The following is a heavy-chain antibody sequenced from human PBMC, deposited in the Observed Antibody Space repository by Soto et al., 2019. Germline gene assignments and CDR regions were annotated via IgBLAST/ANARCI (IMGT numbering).Heavy chain of an antibody. V-gene: IGHV1-3*01. D-gene: IGHD3-10*01. J-gene: IGHJ4*02. Sequence: QVHLVQSGAEVKKPGASVKVSCKASGYTFINYAIHWVRQAPGQGLEWMGWINADTGNTKYSQKFQDRVTITRDTSANAVYMELSSLRSEDTAIYYCARDYGSGIRFFDYWGLGTLVTVSS. CDR2: INADTGNT. CDR1: GYTFINYA. CDR3: ARDYGSGIRFFDY.